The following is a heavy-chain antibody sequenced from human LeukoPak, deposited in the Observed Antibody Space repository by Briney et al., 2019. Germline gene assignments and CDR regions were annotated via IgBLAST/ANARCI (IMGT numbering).Heavy chain of an antibody. Sequence: GGSLRFSCAGSGFTFSTKSLGWVRQAPGEGLEWISYISGSSETTYYADSVKGRFTISRDNAKNSLYLQMNSLRDEDTAVYYCTSGMSYWGQGTLVTVSS. CDR1: GFTFSTKS. CDR2: ISGSSETT. CDR3: TSGMSY. V-gene: IGHV3-48*02. J-gene: IGHJ4*02.